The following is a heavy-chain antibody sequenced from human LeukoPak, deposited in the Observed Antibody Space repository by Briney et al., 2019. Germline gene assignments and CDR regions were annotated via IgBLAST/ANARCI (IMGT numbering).Heavy chain of an antibody. CDR2: IKSKTDGGTT. Sequence: PGGSLRLSCAASGFTFSNAWMSWVRQAPGKGLEWVGRIKSKTDGGTTDYAAPVKGRFTISRDDSKNTLYLQMSSLKTEDTAVYYCITDLASYQLVPSRPGYYYMDVWGKGTTVTVSS. CDR1: GFTFSNAW. D-gene: IGHD2-2*01. J-gene: IGHJ6*03. CDR3: ITDLASYQLVPSRPGYYYMDV. V-gene: IGHV3-15*01.